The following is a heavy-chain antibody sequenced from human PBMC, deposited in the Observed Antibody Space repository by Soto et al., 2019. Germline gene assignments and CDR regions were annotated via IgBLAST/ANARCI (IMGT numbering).Heavy chain of an antibody. CDR3: ARHKGGYYSGVDV. CDR1: VGSISSNRYY. J-gene: IGHJ6*02. CDR2: IYYSGTT. Sequence: LQLQESGPGLVKPSETLSLTCTVSVGSISSNRYYWAWIREPPGKGLEWIGNIYYSGTTYYNPSLKSRVTISVDTSKNQFSLKLSSVTAADTAVYYCARHKGGYYSGVDVWGQGTTVTVSS. V-gene: IGHV4-39*01. D-gene: IGHD3-16*01.